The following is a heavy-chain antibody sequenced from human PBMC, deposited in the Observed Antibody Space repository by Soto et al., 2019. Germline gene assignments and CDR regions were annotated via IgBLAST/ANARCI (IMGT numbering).Heavy chain of an antibody. Sequence: QVQLQESGPGLVKPSETLSLTCAVSGGSISSSNWWSWVRQPPGTGLEWIGEIYHTGSTNYNPSLKRRVTISLDKSQNQFSLKLSSVTAADTAVYYCARDTGSVRAFDIWGQGTLVTVSS. CDR3: ARDTGSVRAFDI. J-gene: IGHJ3*02. CDR1: GGSISSSNW. CDR2: IYHTGST. V-gene: IGHV4-4*02. D-gene: IGHD3-10*01.